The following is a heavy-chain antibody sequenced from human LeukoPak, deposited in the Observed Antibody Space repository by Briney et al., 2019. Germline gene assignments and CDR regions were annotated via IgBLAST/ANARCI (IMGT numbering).Heavy chain of an antibody. CDR2: IKSKTDGGTT. J-gene: IGHJ6*03. CDR1: GFTFSNAW. D-gene: IGHD5-24*01. Sequence: GGSLRLSCAASGFTFSNAWMSWVRQAPGKGLEWVGRIKSKTDGGTTDYAAPVKGRFTISRDDSKNTLYLQMNSLKTEDTAVYYCTKEMATIRLYYYYYMDVWDKGTTVTISS. CDR3: TKEMATIRLYYYYYMDV. V-gene: IGHV3-15*01.